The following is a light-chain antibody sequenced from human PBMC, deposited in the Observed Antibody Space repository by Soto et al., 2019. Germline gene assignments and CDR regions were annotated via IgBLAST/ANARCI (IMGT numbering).Light chain of an antibody. J-gene: IGKJ4*01. CDR1: QSVSSN. Sequence: EIVMTQSPGTLSLSPGERVTLSCRASQSVSSNFLAWYQQKPGQAPRLLIYDASNRATGIPARFSGSGSGTEFTLTISSLQSEDFAVYYCQQYDNWPLTFGGGTKVDIK. CDR2: DAS. CDR3: QQYDNWPLT. V-gene: IGKV3D-15*01.